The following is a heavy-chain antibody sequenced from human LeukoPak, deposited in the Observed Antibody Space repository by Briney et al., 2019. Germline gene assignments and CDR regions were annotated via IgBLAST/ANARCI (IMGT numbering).Heavy chain of an antibody. V-gene: IGHV4-30-2*01. J-gene: IGHJ4*02. Sequence: SETLSLTCTVSGGSISNGAYHWSWIRQPPGKGLEWIGYIYHSGSTYYGPSLKSRVTISVDTSKNQFSLKLSSVTATDTAVYYCARQYYYGSGSYYSLDYWGQGTLVTVPS. CDR3: ARQYYYGSGSYYSLDY. D-gene: IGHD3-10*01. CDR2: IYHSGST. CDR1: GGSISNGAYH.